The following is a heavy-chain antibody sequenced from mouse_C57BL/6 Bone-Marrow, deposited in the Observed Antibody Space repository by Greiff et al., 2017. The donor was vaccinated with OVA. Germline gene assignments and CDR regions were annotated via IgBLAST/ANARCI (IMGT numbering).Heavy chain of an antibody. CDR1: GYTFTSYW. Sequence: VQLQQPGAELVKPGASVKLSCKASGYTFTSYWMQWVKQRPGQGLEWIGEIDPSDSYTNYNQKFKGKATLTVDTSSSTAYMQLSSLTSEDSAVYYCARWRWLLPDYWGQGTTLTVSS. V-gene: IGHV1-50*01. CDR2: IDPSDSYT. CDR3: ARWRWLLPDY. J-gene: IGHJ2*01. D-gene: IGHD2-3*01.